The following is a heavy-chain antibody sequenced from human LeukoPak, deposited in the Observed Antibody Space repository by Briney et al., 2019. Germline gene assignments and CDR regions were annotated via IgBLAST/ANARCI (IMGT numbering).Heavy chain of an antibody. CDR2: IKQDGSEK. V-gene: IGHV3-7*01. CDR1: GFTFSSYW. CDR3: ARDDPLFESPVDY. Sequence: GGSLRLSCAASGFTFSSYWMSWVRQAPGKGLEWVANIKQDGSEKYYVDSVKGRFTISRDNAKNSLYLQMNSLRAEDTAVYYCARDDPLFESPVDYWGQGTLVTVSS. J-gene: IGHJ4*02.